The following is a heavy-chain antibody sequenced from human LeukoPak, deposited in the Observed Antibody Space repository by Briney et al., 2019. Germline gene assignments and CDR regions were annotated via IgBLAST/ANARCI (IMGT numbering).Heavy chain of an antibody. D-gene: IGHD3-22*01. CDR1: GFPFSSYA. CDR3: AKNGITMIVAFDY. J-gene: IGHJ4*02. CDR2: ISGSGGST. Sequence: GSLLLSCAASGFPFSSYAMSWVRPAPGKGLEWVSAISGSGGSTYYADSVKGRFTISRDNSKNTLYLQMNSLRAEDTAVYYCAKNGITMIVAFDYWGQGTLVTVSS. V-gene: IGHV3-23*01.